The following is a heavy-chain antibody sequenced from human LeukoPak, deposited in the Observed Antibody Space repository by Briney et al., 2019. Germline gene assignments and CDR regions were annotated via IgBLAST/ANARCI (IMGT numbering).Heavy chain of an antibody. CDR3: ARLSSGYYLSAWYFDY. Sequence: SETLSLTCTVSGGSISSYYWSWIRQPPGKGLEWIGYIYYSGSTNYNPSLKSRVTISVDTSKNQFSQKLSSVTAADTAVYYCARLSSGYYLSAWYFDYWGQGTLVTVSS. J-gene: IGHJ4*02. CDR2: IYYSGST. CDR1: GGSISSYY. V-gene: IGHV4-59*08. D-gene: IGHD3-22*01.